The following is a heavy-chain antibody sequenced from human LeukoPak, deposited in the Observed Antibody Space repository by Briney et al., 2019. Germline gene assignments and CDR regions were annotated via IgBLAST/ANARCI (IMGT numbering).Heavy chain of an antibody. CDR3: ARRDSSSSGFVDY. CDR2: IFPRDSDT. D-gene: IGHD6-19*01. Sequence: GESLQISCKGSGYSFTSYWIGWVRQMPGKGLEWMGIIFPRDSDTRYSPTFQGQVTISADKSISTAYLQWSSLKASDTAMYYCARRDSSSSGFVDYWGQGTLVTVSS. V-gene: IGHV5-51*01. CDR1: GYSFTSYW. J-gene: IGHJ4*02.